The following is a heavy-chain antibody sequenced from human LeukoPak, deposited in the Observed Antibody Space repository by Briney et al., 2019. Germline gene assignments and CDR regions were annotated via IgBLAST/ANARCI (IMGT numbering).Heavy chain of an antibody. Sequence: EASVKVSCKTSGYNYATSGISWVRQATGQGLEWMGWMNPNSGNTGYAQKFQGRVTMTRNTSISTAYMELSSLRSEDTAVYYCARGRGYSYGRYFDYWGQGTLVTVSS. J-gene: IGHJ4*02. CDR3: ARGRGYSYGRYFDY. CDR1: GYNYATSG. D-gene: IGHD5-18*01. V-gene: IGHV1-8*01. CDR2: MNPNSGNT.